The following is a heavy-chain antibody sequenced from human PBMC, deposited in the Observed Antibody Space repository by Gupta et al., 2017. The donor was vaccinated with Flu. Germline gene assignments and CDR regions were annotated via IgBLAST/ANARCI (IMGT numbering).Heavy chain of an antibody. D-gene: IGHD5-24*01. V-gene: IGHV4-34*01. CDR2: INHSGST. CDR1: GGSFSGYY. J-gene: IGHJ4*02. Sequence: QVQLQQWGAGLLKPSETLSLTCAVYGGSFSGYYWSWIRQPPGKGLEWIGEINHSGSTNYNPSLKSRVTISVDTSKNQFSLKLSSVTAADTAVYYCARGTATEGFRAYFDYWGQGTLVTVSS. CDR3: ARGTATEGFRAYFDY.